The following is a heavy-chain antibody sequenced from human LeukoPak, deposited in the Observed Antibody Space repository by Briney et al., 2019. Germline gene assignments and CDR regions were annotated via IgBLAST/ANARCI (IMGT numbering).Heavy chain of an antibody. CDR3: ARRWGYVDY. V-gene: IGHV4-34*01. J-gene: IGHJ4*02. D-gene: IGHD2-21*01. Sequence: SETLSITCAVYGGSFSGYYWSWIRQPPGKGLEWIGEINHSGSTNYNPSLKSRVTISVDTSKNQFSLKLSSVTAADTAVYYCARRWGYVDYWGQGTLVTVSS. CDR2: INHSGST. CDR1: GGSFSGYY.